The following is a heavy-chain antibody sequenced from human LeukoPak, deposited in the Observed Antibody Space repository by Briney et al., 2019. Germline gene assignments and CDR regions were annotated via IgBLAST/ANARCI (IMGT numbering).Heavy chain of an antibody. Sequence: KTSETLSLTCTVSGGSISSSSYYWGWIRQPPGKGLEWIGSIYYSGSTYYNPSLKSRVTISVDTSKNQFSLKLGSVTAADTAVYYCARRPRGIAAAGTVIDYWGQGTLVTVSS. J-gene: IGHJ4*02. D-gene: IGHD6-13*01. CDR2: IYYSGST. CDR3: ARRPRGIAAAGTVIDY. V-gene: IGHV4-39*01. CDR1: GGSISSSSYY.